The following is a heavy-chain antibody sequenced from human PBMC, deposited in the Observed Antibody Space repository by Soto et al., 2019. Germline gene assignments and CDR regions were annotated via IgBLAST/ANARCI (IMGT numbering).Heavy chain of an antibody. Sequence: GGSLRLSCAASGFTFSSYEMNWVRQAPGKRLEWVSYISSSGSTIYYADSVKGRFTISRDNAKNSLYLQMNSLRAEDTAVYYCAREGHGTRRPIGYYYYGMDVWGQGXTVTVYS. V-gene: IGHV3-48*03. J-gene: IGHJ6*02. CDR3: AREGHGTRRPIGYYYYGMDV. CDR1: GFTFSSYE. CDR2: ISSSGSTI.